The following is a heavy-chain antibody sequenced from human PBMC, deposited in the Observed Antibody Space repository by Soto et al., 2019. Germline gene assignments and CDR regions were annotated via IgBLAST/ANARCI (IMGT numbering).Heavy chain of an antibody. J-gene: IGHJ6*02. Sequence: SETLSLTCTVSGGSISYEFYHWTWIRQSPGKGLEWIGYIHYSGSIIYNPSFKSRVTISVDTSKNQFSLQLSSVTAADTAVYFCAREDDGGDRDYYGLDVWGQGTTVTVSS. CDR2: IHYSGSI. D-gene: IGHD2-21*02. V-gene: IGHV4-30-4*08. CDR1: GGSISYEFYH. CDR3: AREDDGGDRDYYGLDV.